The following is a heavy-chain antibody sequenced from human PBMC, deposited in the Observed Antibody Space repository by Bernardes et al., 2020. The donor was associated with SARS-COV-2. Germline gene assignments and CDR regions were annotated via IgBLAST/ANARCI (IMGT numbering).Heavy chain of an antibody. Sequence: GGSLRLSCAASGFTVSSNYMSWVRQAPGKGLEWVSVIYSGGSTYYADSVKGRFTISRDNSKNTLYLQMNSLRAEDTAVYYCARVTTEKHTHYYDILTGYYLTYYYMDVWGKGTTVTVSS. D-gene: IGHD3-9*01. J-gene: IGHJ6*03. CDR2: IYSGGST. V-gene: IGHV3-66*02. CDR3: ARVTTEKHTHYYDILTGYYLTYYYMDV. CDR1: GFTVSSNY.